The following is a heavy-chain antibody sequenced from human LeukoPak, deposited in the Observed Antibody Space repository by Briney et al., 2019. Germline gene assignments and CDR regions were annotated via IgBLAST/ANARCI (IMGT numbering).Heavy chain of an antibody. CDR1: GGSISSYY. J-gene: IGHJ4*02. V-gene: IGHV4-59*08. Sequence: PSGTLSLTCTVSGGSISSYYWSWIRQPPGKGLEWIGYIYYSGSTNYNPSLKSRVTISVDTSKNQFSLKLSSVTAADTAVYYCARSYGSGSYLQKIDYWGQGTLVTVSS. D-gene: IGHD3-10*01. CDR3: ARSYGSGSYLQKIDY. CDR2: IYYSGST.